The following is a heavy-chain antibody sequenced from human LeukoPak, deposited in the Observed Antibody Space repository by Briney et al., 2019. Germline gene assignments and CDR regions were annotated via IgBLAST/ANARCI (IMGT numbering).Heavy chain of an antibody. CDR2: ISGDAVTS. Sequence: GGSLRLSCAASGFTFKDYAMNWVHQSPGQGLEWVSTISGDAVTSWYADSVKGRFTVSRDNSKNIVFLQMNNLRAEDTAVYYCAKEDSGGSYNWFDPWGQGTLVTVSS. D-gene: IGHD3-22*01. J-gene: IGHJ5*02. CDR3: AKEDSGGSYNWFDP. V-gene: IGHV3-23*01. CDR1: GFTFKDYA.